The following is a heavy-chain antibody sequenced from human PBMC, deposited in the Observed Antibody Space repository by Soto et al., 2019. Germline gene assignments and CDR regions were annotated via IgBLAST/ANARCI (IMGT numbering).Heavy chain of an antibody. Sequence: GGSLRLSCAASGFTFSSYGMHWVRQAPGKGLEWVAVISYDGSNKYYADSVKGRFTISRDNSKNTLYLQMNSLRAEDTAVYYCAKVDCSSTSCYHLGWFDPWGQGTLVTVSS. J-gene: IGHJ5*02. CDR2: ISYDGSNK. V-gene: IGHV3-30*18. D-gene: IGHD2-2*01. CDR3: AKVDCSSTSCYHLGWFDP. CDR1: GFTFSSYG.